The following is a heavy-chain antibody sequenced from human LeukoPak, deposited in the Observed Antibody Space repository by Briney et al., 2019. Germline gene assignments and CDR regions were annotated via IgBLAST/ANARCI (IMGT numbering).Heavy chain of an antibody. J-gene: IGHJ4*02. Sequence: PGGSLRLSCAASGFTFSDYYMSWIRQAPGKGLEWVSYISSSGSTIYYADSVKGRFTISRDNAKNTLYLQMNSLRVEDTAVYYCVRHNDYGDYFLDYWGQGTLVTVSS. CDR2: ISSSGSTI. CDR3: VRHNDYGDYFLDY. CDR1: GFTFSDYY. D-gene: IGHD4-17*01. V-gene: IGHV3-11*04.